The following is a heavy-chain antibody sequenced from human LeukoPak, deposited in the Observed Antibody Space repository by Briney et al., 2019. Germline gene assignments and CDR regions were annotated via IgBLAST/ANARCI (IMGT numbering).Heavy chain of an antibody. CDR1: GGTFISYA. CDR2: IIPIFGRA. D-gene: IGHD4/OR15-4a*01. Sequence: SVKVSCKASGGTFISYAISWVRQAPGQGLEWMGGIIPIFGRANYAQKFQGRGTITTDESTTTAYMYLSSLRSEDTAVYYCARGSMVPYFDYWGQGTLVAVSS. CDR3: ARGSMVPYFDY. J-gene: IGHJ4*02. V-gene: IGHV1-69*05.